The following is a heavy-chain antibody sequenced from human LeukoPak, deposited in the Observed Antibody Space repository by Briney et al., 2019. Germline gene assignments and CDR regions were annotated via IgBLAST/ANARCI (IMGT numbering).Heavy chain of an antibody. CDR2: ISNDGDDE. D-gene: IGHD2/OR15-2a*01. Sequence: PGRSLRLARVVSGISLRSFAMQWVPQAPGKGLEWVAVISNDGDDEGYGASVRGRFTISRDNSKNTLYLQMNSLRAEDTAVYYCARDKGAATFWYIDVWGRGTLVTVSS. CDR1: GISLRSFA. V-gene: IGHV3-30*03. CDR3: ARDKGAATFWYIDV. J-gene: IGHJ2*01.